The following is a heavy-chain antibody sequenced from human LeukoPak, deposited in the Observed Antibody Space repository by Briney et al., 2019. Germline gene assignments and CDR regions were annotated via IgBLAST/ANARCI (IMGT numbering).Heavy chain of an antibody. CDR1: GGFFSAYY. Sequence: SETLSLTCAVYGGFFSAYYWSWIRQPPGKGLEWIGEINHSGSTKYNPSLKSRVTMSVDTSKNQFSLKLSSVTAADTAVYYCARDSGRWLQLSPAGFDYWGQGTLVTVSS. CDR3: ARDSGRWLQLSPAGFDY. D-gene: IGHD5-24*01. V-gene: IGHV4-34*01. J-gene: IGHJ4*02. CDR2: INHSGST.